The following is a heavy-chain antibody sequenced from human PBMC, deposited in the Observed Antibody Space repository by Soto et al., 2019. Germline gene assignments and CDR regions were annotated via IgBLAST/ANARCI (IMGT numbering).Heavy chain of an antibody. CDR1: GFTFSSYA. Sequence: EVQLLESGGGLVQPGGSLRLSCAASGFTFSSYAMSWVRQAPGKGLEWVSAISGSGGTTYYADSVKGRFTFSRDNSKNSLYLQMNRLRAEDTAVYYCAKAAHGWFSAFDIWGQGTMVTVSS. J-gene: IGHJ3*02. CDR3: AKAAHGWFSAFDI. V-gene: IGHV3-23*01. CDR2: ISGSGGTT. D-gene: IGHD6-19*01.